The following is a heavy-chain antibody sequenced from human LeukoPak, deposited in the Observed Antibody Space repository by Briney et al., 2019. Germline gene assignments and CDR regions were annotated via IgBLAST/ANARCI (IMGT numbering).Heavy chain of an antibody. D-gene: IGHD3-10*01. CDR1: GYTFTGYY. Sequence: ASVKVSCKASGYTFTGYYMHWVRQAPGQGLEWMGWINPNSGGTNYAQKFQGRVTMTRDTSISTAYMELSRLRSDDTAVYYCARDLGLWFGESRLGPLAYWGQGTLVTVSS. V-gene: IGHV1-2*02. J-gene: IGHJ4*02. CDR3: ARDLGLWFGESRLGPLAY. CDR2: INPNSGGT.